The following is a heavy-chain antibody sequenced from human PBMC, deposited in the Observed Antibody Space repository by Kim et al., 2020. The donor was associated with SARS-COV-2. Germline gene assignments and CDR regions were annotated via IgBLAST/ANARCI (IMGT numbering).Heavy chain of an antibody. CDR2: IESKTDGGTT. D-gene: IGHD3-16*01. J-gene: IGHJ6*02. Sequence: GGSLRLSCAASGFTFSNAWMSWVRQAPGKGLEWVGRIESKTDGGTTDYAAPVKGRFTISRDDSKNTLYLQMNSLKTEDTAVYYCTTSPDVRVDVWGQGTAVTVSS. CDR3: TTSPDVRVDV. CDR1: GFTFSNAW. V-gene: IGHV3-15*04.